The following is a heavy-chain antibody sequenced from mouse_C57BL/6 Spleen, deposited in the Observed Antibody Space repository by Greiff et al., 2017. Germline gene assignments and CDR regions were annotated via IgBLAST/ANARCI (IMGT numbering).Heavy chain of an antibody. CDR2: IYPSDSET. V-gene: IGHV1-61*01. J-gene: IGHJ3*01. CDR1: GYTFTSYW. Sequence: QVQLQQPGAELVRPGSSVKLSCKASGYTFTSYWMDWVKQRPGQGLEWIGNIYPSDSETHYNQKFKDKATLTVDKSSSTAYMQLSSLTSEDSAVYYCARGGYSNYPFAYWGQGTLVTVSA. CDR3: ARGGYSNYPFAY. D-gene: IGHD2-5*01.